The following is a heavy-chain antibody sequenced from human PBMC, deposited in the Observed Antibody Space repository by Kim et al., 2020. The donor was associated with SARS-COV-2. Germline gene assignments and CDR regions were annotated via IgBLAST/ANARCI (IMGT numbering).Heavy chain of an antibody. CDR1: GGSISSGGYY. D-gene: IGHD4-17*01. Sequence: SETLSLTCTVSGGSISSGGYYWSWIRQHPGKGLEWIGYIYYSGSTYYNPSLKSRVTISVDTSKNQFSLKLSSVTAADTAVYYCARNDIYGDPFDYWGQGTLVTVSS. CDR3: ARNDIYGDPFDY. CDR2: IYYSGST. V-gene: IGHV4-31*03. J-gene: IGHJ4*02.